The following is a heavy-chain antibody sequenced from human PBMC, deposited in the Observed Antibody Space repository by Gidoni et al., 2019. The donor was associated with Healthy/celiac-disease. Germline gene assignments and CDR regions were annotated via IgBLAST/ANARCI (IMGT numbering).Heavy chain of an antibody. D-gene: IGHD2-15*01. J-gene: IGHJ5*02. CDR3: ARGGFCSGGSCYSVWFDP. V-gene: IGHV4-31*02. CDR2: IYYSGST. Sequence: VSTGSGGYYWSWIRQHPGKGLEWIGYIYYSGSTYYNPSLKSRVTISVDTSKNQFSLKLGSVTAADTAVYSCARGGFCSGGSCYSVWFDPWGQGTLVTVTS. CDR1: VSTGSGGYY.